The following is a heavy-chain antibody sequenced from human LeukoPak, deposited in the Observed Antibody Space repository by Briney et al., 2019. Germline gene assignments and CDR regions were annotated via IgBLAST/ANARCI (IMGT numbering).Heavy chain of an antibody. Sequence: GGSLRLSCEVSGFKISNNGMHWVRQAPGKGLEWVGVVTYGEGDKYYADSVKGRFTISRDNAKNSLYLQMNSLRAEDTAVYYCARGLYSYGYGYQLSHYYDSSGYGYWGQGTLVTVSS. CDR2: VTYGEGDK. J-gene: IGHJ4*02. CDR1: GFKISNNG. V-gene: IGHV3-30*03. CDR3: ARGLYSYGYGYQLSHYYDSSGYGY. D-gene: IGHD3-22*01.